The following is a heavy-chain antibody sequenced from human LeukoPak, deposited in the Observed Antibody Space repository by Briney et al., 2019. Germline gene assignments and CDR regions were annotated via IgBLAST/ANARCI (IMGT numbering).Heavy chain of an antibody. D-gene: IGHD6-6*01. CDR1: GCTFSSYA. J-gene: IGHJ4*02. V-gene: IGHV3-23*01. CDR2: ITGSGGGT. Sequence: GGSLRLSCAASGCTFSSYAMSWVRQAPGKGLEWVAGITGSGGGTYYADSVTGRSTLSRDSSSSPLFLQMKSLRAEDTATYSCAKEVAAGRKGIDYWGQGILVTVSS. CDR3: AKEVAAGRKGIDY.